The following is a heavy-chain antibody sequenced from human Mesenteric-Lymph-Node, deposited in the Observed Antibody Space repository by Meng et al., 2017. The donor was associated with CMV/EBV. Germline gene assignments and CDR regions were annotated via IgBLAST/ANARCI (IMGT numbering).Heavy chain of an antibody. Sequence: SETLSLTCTVTGGSISNSRYYWGWIRQPPGKGLEWIGTIFYSGSIDYNPSLKSRVTITVDTSKNQFSLKLTSVTAADTAVYYCAREALAHCGGDCHPIDRWGQGTLVTVSS. CDR3: AREALAHCGGDCHPIDR. CDR1: GGSISNSRYY. V-gene: IGHV4-39*07. J-gene: IGHJ5*02. CDR2: IFYSGSI. D-gene: IGHD2-21*02.